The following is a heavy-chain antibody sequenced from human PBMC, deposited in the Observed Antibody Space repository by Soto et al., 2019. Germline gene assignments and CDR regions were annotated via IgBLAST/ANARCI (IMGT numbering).Heavy chain of an antibody. V-gene: IGHV1-3*01. Sequence: ASVKVSCKASGYTFTSYAMRWVRQAPGQRLEWMGWINAGNGNTKYSQKFQGRVTITRDTSASTAYMELSSLRSEDTAVYYCARAQITIFGVAKVGAFDYWGQGTLVTVSS. CDR2: INAGNGNT. CDR1: GYTFTSYA. CDR3: ARAQITIFGVAKVGAFDY. D-gene: IGHD3-3*01. J-gene: IGHJ4*02.